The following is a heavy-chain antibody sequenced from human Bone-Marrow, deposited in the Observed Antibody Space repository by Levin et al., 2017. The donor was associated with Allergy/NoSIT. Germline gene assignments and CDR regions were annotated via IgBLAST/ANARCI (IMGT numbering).Heavy chain of an antibody. CDR3: ARTTITTGHIFAY. V-gene: IGHV3-74*01. CDR1: GFTFNDYW. Sequence: PGGSLRLSCAASGFTFNDYWMSWVRQAPGKGLVWVSRIKTDGNIANYADSVKGRFTISTDNAKNTLYLQMNGLRAEDTAVYYCARTTITTGHIFAYWGRGALVTVSP. J-gene: IGHJ4*02. CDR2: IKTDGNIA. D-gene: IGHD5-12*01.